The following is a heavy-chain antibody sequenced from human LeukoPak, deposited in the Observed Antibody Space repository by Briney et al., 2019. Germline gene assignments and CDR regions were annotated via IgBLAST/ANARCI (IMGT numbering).Heavy chain of an antibody. V-gene: IGHV3-23*01. J-gene: IGHJ5*02. CDR3: AKGSSGWYGGNWFDP. Sequence: GGSLRLSCAASGFTFSSYAMSWVRQAPGKGLEGVSAISGSGGSTYYADSVKGRFTISRDNSKNPLYLQMNSLRAEDTAVYYCAKGSSGWYGGNWFDPWGQGTLVTVSS. D-gene: IGHD6-19*01. CDR2: ISGSGGST. CDR1: GFTFSSYA.